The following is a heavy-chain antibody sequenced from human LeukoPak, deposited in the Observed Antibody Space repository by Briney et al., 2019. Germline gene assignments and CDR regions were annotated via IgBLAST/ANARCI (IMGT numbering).Heavy chain of an antibody. D-gene: IGHD6-19*01. Sequence: GGSLRLSCAASGFTFSTYAMSWVRQVPGKGLEWVSAIDAGGGTHYADSVKGRFTFSRDDSKDTLYLQMNSLRAEDTAVYYCARPRIAVAGIRYFDPWGQGTLVTVSS. CDR1: GFTFSTYA. V-gene: IGHV3-23*01. CDR3: ARPRIAVAGIRYFDP. CDR2: IDAGGGT. J-gene: IGHJ5*02.